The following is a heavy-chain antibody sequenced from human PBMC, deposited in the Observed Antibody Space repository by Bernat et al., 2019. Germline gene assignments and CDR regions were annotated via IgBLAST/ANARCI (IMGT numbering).Heavy chain of an antibody. CDR3: TTVPRGRGYSYGYVY. CDR2: IKSKTDGGTT. V-gene: IGHV3-15*01. D-gene: IGHD5-18*01. J-gene: IGHJ4*02. CDR1: GFTFSNAW. Sequence: VQLVESGGGVVQPGRSLRLSCAASGFTFSNAWMSWVRQAPGKGLEWVGRIKSKTDGGTTDYAAPVKGRFTISRDDSKNTLYLQMNSLKTEDTAVYYCTTVPRGRGYSYGYVYWGQGTLVTVSS.